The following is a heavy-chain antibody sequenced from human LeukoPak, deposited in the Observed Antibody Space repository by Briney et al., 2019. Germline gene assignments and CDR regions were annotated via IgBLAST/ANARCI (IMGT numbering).Heavy chain of an antibody. D-gene: IGHD3-22*01. V-gene: IGHV3-23*01. J-gene: IGHJ4*02. Sequence: GGSLRLSCAASGFTFSNYAMSWVRQAPGKGLEWVSGISGSGGSTYYADSVKGRFTISRDNAKNSLYLQMNSLRAEDTAVYYCARGAYYYEDWGQGTLVTVSS. CDR3: ARGAYYYED. CDR1: GFTFSNYA. CDR2: ISGSGGST.